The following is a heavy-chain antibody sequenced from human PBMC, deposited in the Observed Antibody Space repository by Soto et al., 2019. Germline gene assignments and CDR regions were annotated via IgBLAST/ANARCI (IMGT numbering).Heavy chain of an antibody. CDR1: GGTFSSYA. CDR2: IIPIFGTA. J-gene: IGHJ6*02. CDR3: ASGNGYCSGGSCYSDYYYGMDV. D-gene: IGHD2-15*01. Sequence: SVKVSCKASGGTFSSYAISWVRQAPGQGLEWMGGIIPIFGTANYAQKFQGRVTITADESTSTAYMELSSLRSEDTAVYYCASGNGYCSGGSCYSDYYYGMDVWGQGTTVTVSS. V-gene: IGHV1-69*13.